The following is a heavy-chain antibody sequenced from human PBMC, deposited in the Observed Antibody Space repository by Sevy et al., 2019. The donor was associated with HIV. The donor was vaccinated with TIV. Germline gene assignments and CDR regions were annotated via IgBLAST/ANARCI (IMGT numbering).Heavy chain of an antibody. CDR2: IQYDGSHK. CDR1: GFTFSNFG. Sequence: GGSLRLSCAAYGFTFSNFGMHWVRQAPGKGLEWVSFIQYDGSHKYYTDSVKGRLTISRDNSKNTLYLQMNSLRAEDTAVYYCVKEGGVTGTGGDCWGQGTLVTVSS. J-gene: IGHJ4*02. V-gene: IGHV3-30*02. D-gene: IGHD1-1*01. CDR3: VKEGGVTGTGGDC.